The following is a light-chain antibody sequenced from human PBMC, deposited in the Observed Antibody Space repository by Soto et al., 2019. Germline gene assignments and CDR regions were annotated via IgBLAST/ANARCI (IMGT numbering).Light chain of an antibody. Sequence: EIVMTQSPATLSVSPGERATLSCRASQSVSSNLAWYQQKPGQAHRLLIYGASTRATGIPARFSGSGSGTEFTLNISSLQSADFAVYYCQQYNNWPPPLTFGGGTKVEIK. J-gene: IGKJ4*01. CDR1: QSVSSN. CDR3: QQYNNWPPPLT. V-gene: IGKV3-15*01. CDR2: GAS.